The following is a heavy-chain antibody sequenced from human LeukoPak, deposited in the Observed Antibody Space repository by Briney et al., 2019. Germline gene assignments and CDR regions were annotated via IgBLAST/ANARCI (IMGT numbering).Heavy chain of an antibody. CDR3: ASRSLTLAAARCFDD. V-gene: IGHV4-34*01. J-gene: IGHJ4*03. Sequence: SETLSLTCAVHGKSFSAYFWSWIRRVPGRGLEWIGEIDHRGISNYNPSLKSRATILVDTSNNRFSLSLASVTAADTATYYCASRSLTLAAARCFDDWGQGTVVTVSS. CDR1: GKSFSAYF. D-gene: IGHD2-15*01. CDR2: IDHRGIS.